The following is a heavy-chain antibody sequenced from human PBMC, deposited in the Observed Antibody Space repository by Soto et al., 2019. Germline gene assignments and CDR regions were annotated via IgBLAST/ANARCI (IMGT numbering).Heavy chain of an antibody. CDR3: ARPLYSSSSVYYGMDV. D-gene: IGHD6-13*01. Sequence: QVQLVESGGGVVQPGRSLRLSCAASGFTFSNSGMHWVRQAPGKGLEWVAVIWYDGSNKYYADSVKGRFTISRDNSKNTLYLQTNSLRAEDTAVYFCARPLYSSSSVYYGMDVWGQGTTVTVS. CDR2: IWYDGSNK. V-gene: IGHV3-33*01. J-gene: IGHJ6*02. CDR1: GFTFSNSG.